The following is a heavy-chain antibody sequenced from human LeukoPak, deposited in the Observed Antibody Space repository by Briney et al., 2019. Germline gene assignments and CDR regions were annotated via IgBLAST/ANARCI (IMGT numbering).Heavy chain of an antibody. CDR2: ISGSGGST. CDR1: GFTFSSYG. V-gene: IGHV3-23*01. D-gene: IGHD6-6*01. Sequence: GGSLRLSCAASGFTFSSYGMSWVRQAPGKGLEWVSAISGSGGSTYYADSVKGRFTISRDNSKNTLYLQMNSLRAEDTAVYYCAKDKEQLVKGFDYWGQGTLVTVSS. J-gene: IGHJ4*02. CDR3: AKDKEQLVKGFDY.